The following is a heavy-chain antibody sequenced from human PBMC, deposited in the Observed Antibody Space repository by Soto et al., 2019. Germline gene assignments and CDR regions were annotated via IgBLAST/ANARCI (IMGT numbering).Heavy chain of an antibody. CDR3: ARGPVSGVATIWDYANWFDP. V-gene: IGHV1-3*01. J-gene: IGHJ5*02. D-gene: IGHD5-12*01. CDR2: INADKGDT. Sequence: QAQLVQSGAEVKKPGASVKVSCKASGYSFTDFAMHWVRLASGQRLEWMGWINADKGDTKYSPKFQGRVTITRDTSATTVCMELRCLRSEDTAVYYCARGPVSGVATIWDYANWFDPWGQGRLVTVST. CDR1: GYSFTDFA.